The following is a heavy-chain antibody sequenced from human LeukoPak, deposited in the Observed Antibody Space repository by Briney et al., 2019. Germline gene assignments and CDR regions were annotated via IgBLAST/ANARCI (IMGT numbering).Heavy chain of an antibody. CDR1: GFTLSSYE. Sequence: GGSLRLSCTGSGFTLSSYEMTWIRQAPGKGLEWVSSVDYSGDSPYYADSVKGRFTISRDNSKNILYLQLSSLRADDTAVYYCAKEYSGTFSPFPSYFDYWGQGTLVTVSS. V-gene: IGHV3-23*01. D-gene: IGHD1-26*01. CDR2: VDYSGDSP. J-gene: IGHJ4*02. CDR3: AKEYSGTFSPFPSYFDY.